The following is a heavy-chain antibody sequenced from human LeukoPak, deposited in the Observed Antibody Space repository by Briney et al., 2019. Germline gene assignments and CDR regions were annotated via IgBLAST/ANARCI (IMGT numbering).Heavy chain of an antibody. CDR1: GYTSTDYF. Sequence: ASVKVSCKASGYTSTDYFIHWVRQAPGQGLEWMGWISPSSAGTNYAQKFQGRVTVTRDTSISTAYMDLSSLRSDDTAVYYCARDRWELRNDAFDIWGQGTMVTVSS. V-gene: IGHV1-2*02. D-gene: IGHD1-26*01. J-gene: IGHJ3*02. CDR3: ARDRWELRNDAFDI. CDR2: ISPSSAGT.